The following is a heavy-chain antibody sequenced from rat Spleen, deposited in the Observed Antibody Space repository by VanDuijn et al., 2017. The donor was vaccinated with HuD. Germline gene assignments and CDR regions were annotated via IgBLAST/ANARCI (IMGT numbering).Heavy chain of an antibody. D-gene: IGHD5-1*01. CDR1: GFIFNNYG. CDR3: ARDRNRGVDY. V-gene: IGHV5S13*01. CDR2: ISFDGGGT. Sequence: EVQLVESGGGLMQPGRSIKLSCAASGFIFNNYGMAWVRQAPKKGLEWVAYISFDGGGTYYRDSVKGRFTISRDNAENTVYLQMNSLRSEDTATYYCARDRNRGVDYWGQGVMVTVSS. J-gene: IGHJ2*01.